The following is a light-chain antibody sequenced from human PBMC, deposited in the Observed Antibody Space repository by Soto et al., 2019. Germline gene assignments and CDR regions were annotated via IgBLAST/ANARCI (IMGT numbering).Light chain of an antibody. CDR2: GAS. J-gene: IGKJ1*01. CDR3: QQYGSSPRT. CDR1: QSVSSSY. Sequence: EIVLTQSPGTLSLSPGERATLSCRASQSVSSSYLAWYQQKTGQAPRLLIYGASSRATGISDRFSGSGSGTDFTLTISRLEPEDFAVYYCQQYGSSPRTFGQGTKV. V-gene: IGKV3-20*01.